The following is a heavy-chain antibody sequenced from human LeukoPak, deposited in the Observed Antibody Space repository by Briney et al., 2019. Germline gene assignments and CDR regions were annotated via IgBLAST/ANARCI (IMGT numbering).Heavy chain of an antibody. CDR2: IIPILGIA. CDR3: ARAEYGSGNSPFDF. V-gene: IGHV1-69*04. Sequence: SVKVSCKASGGTFSSYAISWVRQAPGQGLEWMGRIIPILGIANYAQKFQGRVMMTRDTSTSTVYMQLSSLRSEDTAVYYCARAEYGSGNSPFDFWGQGTLVTVSS. D-gene: IGHD3-10*01. CDR1: GGTFSSYA. J-gene: IGHJ4*02.